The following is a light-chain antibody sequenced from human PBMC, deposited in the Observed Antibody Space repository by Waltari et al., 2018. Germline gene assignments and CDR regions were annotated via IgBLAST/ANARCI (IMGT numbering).Light chain of an antibody. CDR1: SSDVGGYNY. CDR3: SSYTSSSTLV. V-gene: IGLV2-14*01. J-gene: IGLJ1*01. Sequence: QSALTQPASVSGSPGQSITISRTGTSSDVGGYNYGAWHQQHPGKAPKLMIYDVSNRPSGVSNRFSGSKSGNTASLTISGLQAEDEADYYCSSYTSSSTLVFGTGTKVTVL. CDR2: DVS.